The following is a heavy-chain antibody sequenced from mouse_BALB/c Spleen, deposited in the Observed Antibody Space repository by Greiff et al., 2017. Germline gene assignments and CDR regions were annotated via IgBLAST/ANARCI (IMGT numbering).Heavy chain of an antibody. D-gene: IGHD2-2*01. CDR1: GFNIKDTY. Sequence: VQLKQSGAELVKPGASVKLSCTASGFNIKDTYMHWVKQRPEQGLEWIGRIDPANGNTKYDPKFQGKATITADTSSNTAYLQLSSLTSEDTAVYYCAAYGYDSAWFAYWGQGTLVTVSA. J-gene: IGHJ3*01. V-gene: IGHV14-3*02. CDR3: AAYGYDSAWFAY. CDR2: IDPANGNT.